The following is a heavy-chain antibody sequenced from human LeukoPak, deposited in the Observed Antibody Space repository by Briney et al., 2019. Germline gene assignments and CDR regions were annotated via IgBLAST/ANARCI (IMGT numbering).Heavy chain of an antibody. V-gene: IGHV5-51*01. J-gene: IGHJ5*02. CDR3: ARQPTVTTYNWFDP. D-gene: IGHD4-17*01. Sequence: GDSLKISCKGSGYSFTSYWIGWVRQMPGKGLEWMWIIYPGDSDTRYSPSFQGQVTISADKSISTAYLQWSSLKASDTAMYYCARQPTVTTYNWFDPWGQGTLVTVSS. CDR2: IYPGDSDT. CDR1: GYSFTSYW.